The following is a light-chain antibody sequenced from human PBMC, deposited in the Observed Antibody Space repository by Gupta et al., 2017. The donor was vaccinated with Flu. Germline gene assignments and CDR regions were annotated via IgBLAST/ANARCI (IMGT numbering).Light chain of an antibody. V-gene: IGLV1-44*01. Sequence: SVVPQPPPASGPHGQRVTFSCSGSSSNIGTNPVTWYQQLPGTAPNLLIYDNSQRPSAVPDRFSGSKSGTSASLAISGLQCEDEADYYCAAWDDSLDDYVFGTGTKITVL. CDR2: DNS. J-gene: IGLJ1*01. CDR3: AAWDDSLDDYV. CDR1: SSNIGTNP.